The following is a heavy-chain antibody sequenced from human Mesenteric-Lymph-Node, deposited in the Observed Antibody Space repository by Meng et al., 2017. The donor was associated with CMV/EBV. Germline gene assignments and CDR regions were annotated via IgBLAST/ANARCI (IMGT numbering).Heavy chain of an antibody. V-gene: IGHV4-4*07. Sequence: GSLRLSCTVSGGSISSYYWSWIRQPAGKGLEWIGRIYTSGSTNYNPSLKSRVTLSLDMSKNQFSLKVTSVTAADTAIYYCARGPLAGETTLWSGHFDFWGQGTLVTVSS. CDR2: IYTSGST. CDR1: GGSISSYY. D-gene: IGHD3-3*01. CDR3: ARGPLAGETTLWSGHFDF. J-gene: IGHJ4*02.